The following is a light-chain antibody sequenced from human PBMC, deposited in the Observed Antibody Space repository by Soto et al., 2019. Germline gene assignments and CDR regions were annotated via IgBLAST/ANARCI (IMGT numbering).Light chain of an antibody. Sequence: ETVMTQSPATLSVSPGERATLSCRASQSVNSNLAWYQQKPGQAPRLLIYAASSRATGIPDRFSGGGSGTDFTLTISRLEPEDFAVYYCQQCGSSPWTFGQGTKVDI. V-gene: IGKV3-20*01. CDR1: QSVNSN. J-gene: IGKJ1*01. CDR3: QQCGSSPWT. CDR2: AAS.